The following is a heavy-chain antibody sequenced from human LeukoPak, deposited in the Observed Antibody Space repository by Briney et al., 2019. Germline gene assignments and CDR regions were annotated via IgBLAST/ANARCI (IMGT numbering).Heavy chain of an antibody. D-gene: IGHD2-2*01. CDR2: IIPIFGTA. CDR1: GGTFSSYA. V-gene: IGHV1-69*13. Sequence: SVKVSCKASGGTFSSYAISWVRQAPGQGLEWMGGIIPIFGTANYAQKFQGRVTITADESTSTAYMELSSLRSEDTAVYYCARVPIVVVPAASSDYYYYYGMDVWGQGTTVTVSS. J-gene: IGHJ6*02. CDR3: ARVPIVVVPAASSDYYYYYGMDV.